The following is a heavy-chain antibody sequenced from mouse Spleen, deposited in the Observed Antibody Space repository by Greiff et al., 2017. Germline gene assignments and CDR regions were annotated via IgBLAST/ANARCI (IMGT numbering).Heavy chain of an antibody. Sequence: DVHLVESGGGLVKLGGSLKLSCAASGFTFSSYAMSWVRQTPEKRLEWVATISSGGGNTYYPDSVKGRFTISRDNAKNTLYLQMSSLKSEDTAMYYCARQGVGPFDYWGQGTTLTVSS. J-gene: IGHJ2*01. CDR3: ARQGVGPFDY. D-gene: IGHD4-1*01. V-gene: IGHV5-9-3*01. CDR1: GFTFSSYA. CDR2: ISSGGGNT.